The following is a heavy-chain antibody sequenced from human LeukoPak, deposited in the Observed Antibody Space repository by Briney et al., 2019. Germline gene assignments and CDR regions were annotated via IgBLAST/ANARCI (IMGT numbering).Heavy chain of an antibody. CDR3: ARVGYYDSSGYYSSNWFDP. J-gene: IGHJ5*02. D-gene: IGHD3-22*01. CDR2: ISAYNGNT. Sequence: GASMKVSCKASGYTFTSYGISWVRQAPGQGLEWMGWISAYNGNTNYAQKLQGRVTMTTDTSTSTAYMELRSLRSDDTAVYYCARVGYYDSSGYYSSNWFDPWGQGTLVTVSS. V-gene: IGHV1-18*01. CDR1: GYTFTSYG.